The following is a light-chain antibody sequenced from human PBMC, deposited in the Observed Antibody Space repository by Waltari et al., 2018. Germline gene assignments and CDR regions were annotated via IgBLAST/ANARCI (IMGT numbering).Light chain of an antibody. Sequence: DIVMTQSPDSLAVSLGERATITCKSSQTVLYSSNNKNYLAWYQQNAGQSPKLLLYWASTRESGVPDRFSGSGSGTDFTLTINSLQAEDVAVYYCQQYYTTPTFGQGTKVEIK. CDR1: QTVLYSSNNKNY. V-gene: IGKV4-1*01. CDR2: WAS. J-gene: IGKJ1*01. CDR3: QQYYTTPT.